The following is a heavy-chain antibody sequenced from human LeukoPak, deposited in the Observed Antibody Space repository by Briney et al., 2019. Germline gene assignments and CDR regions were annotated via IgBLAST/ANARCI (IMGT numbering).Heavy chain of an antibody. J-gene: IGHJ6*03. Sequence: SETLSLTCAVYGGSFSGYYWSWIRQPPGKGLEWIGEINHSGSTNYNPSLKSRVTISVDTSKNQFSLKLSSVTAADTAVYYCARVSSGSYYFTLRAFYYMDVWGKGTTVTVSS. CDR2: INHSGST. CDR1: GGSFSGYY. V-gene: IGHV4-34*01. D-gene: IGHD1-26*01. CDR3: ARVSSGSYYFTLRAFYYMDV.